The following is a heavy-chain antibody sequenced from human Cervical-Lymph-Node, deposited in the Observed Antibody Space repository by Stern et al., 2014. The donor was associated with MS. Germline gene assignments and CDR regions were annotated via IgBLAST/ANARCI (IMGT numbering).Heavy chain of an antibody. V-gene: IGHV1-69*06. Sequence: QVQLVQSGADVKQPGSSVRVSCKAYGGISWLRQAPGQGLEWLGGILRHVGTSHYTQRFQCRLTITADKSTNTTYMELSSLRSDDTAIYYCARGAGDNWFDPWGQGTLVSVSS. CDR1: GG. CDR3: ARGAGDNWFDP. J-gene: IGHJ5*02. CDR2: ILRHVGTS. D-gene: IGHD3-10*01.